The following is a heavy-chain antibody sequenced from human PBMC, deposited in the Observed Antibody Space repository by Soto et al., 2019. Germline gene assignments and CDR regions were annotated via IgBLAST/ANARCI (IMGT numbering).Heavy chain of an antibody. CDR1: GYSFSTYG. D-gene: IGHD2-15*01. Sequence: QVQLQQSGAEVKKPGASLKVSCKASGYSFSTYGISWVRQAPGQGLQWMGWITPNNGDTNYAQRLQGRLTMTTDTSTITAYMELRSLRSDDTAFYFCARLAPCSGGICHSRPLDYWGQGTLVTVSS. CDR3: ARLAPCSGGICHSRPLDY. CDR2: ITPNNGDT. V-gene: IGHV1-18*01. J-gene: IGHJ4*02.